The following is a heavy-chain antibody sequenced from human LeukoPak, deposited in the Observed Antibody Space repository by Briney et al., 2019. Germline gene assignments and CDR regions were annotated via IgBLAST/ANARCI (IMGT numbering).Heavy chain of an antibody. CDR1: GFIFSSYA. CDR2: ISGSGGST. D-gene: IGHD2-2*01. V-gene: IGHV3-23*01. J-gene: IGHJ5*02. CDR3: AKGGYCSSSSCSREGFDP. Sequence: GGSLRLSCAASGFIFSSYAMSWVCQAPGKGLEWVSVISGSGGSTDYADSVKGRFSISRDNSKNTLYLQINSLRAEDTAVYYCAKGGYCSSSSCSREGFDPWGQGTLVTVSS.